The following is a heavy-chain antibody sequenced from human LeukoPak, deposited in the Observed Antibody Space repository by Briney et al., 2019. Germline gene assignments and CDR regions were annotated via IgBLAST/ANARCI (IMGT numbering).Heavy chain of an antibody. CDR3: AWTVDMVRGPVFDY. CDR1: GFTVSSNY. CDR2: IYSGGST. D-gene: IGHD3-10*01. V-gene: IGHV3-53*04. Sequence: PGGSLRLSCAASGFTVSSNYMSWVRQAPGKGLEWVSVIYSGGSTYYADSVKGRFTISRLNSKNTLYLQMNSLRAEDTAVYYCAWTVDMVRGPVFDYWGQGTLVTVSS. J-gene: IGHJ4*02.